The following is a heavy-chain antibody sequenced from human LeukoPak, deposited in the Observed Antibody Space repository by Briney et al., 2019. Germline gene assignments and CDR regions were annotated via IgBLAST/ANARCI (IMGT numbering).Heavy chain of an antibody. V-gene: IGHV3-33*01. D-gene: IGHD5-12*01. CDR2: MWDDGTNE. Sequence: GGSLRLSCAASGFTFSSYGMHWVRQAPGKGLEWVAVMWDDGTNEYYVESVKGRFTISRDNGKRTLYLQMNSLRAEDTAVYYCARGYSGYDSSDPWGQGTLVTVSS. CDR3: ARGYSGYDSSDP. J-gene: IGHJ5*02. CDR1: GFTFSSYG.